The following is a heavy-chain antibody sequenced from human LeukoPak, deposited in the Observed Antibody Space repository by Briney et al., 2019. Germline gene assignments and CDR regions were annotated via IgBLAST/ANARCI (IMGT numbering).Heavy chain of an antibody. CDR2: ISYDGSNK. Sequence: AGGSLRLSCAASGFTFSSYAMHWVRQAPGRGLEWVAVISYDGSNKYYADSVKGRFTISRDNSKNTLYLQMNSLRAEDTAVYYCARGQLWFGFHDAFDIWGQGTMVTVSS. CDR3: ARGQLWFGFHDAFDI. V-gene: IGHV3-30*04. D-gene: IGHD3-10*01. J-gene: IGHJ3*02. CDR1: GFTFSSYA.